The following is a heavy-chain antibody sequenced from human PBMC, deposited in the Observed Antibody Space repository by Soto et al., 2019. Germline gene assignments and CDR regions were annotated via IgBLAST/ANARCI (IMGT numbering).Heavy chain of an antibody. J-gene: IGHJ4*02. V-gene: IGHV4-31*03. Sequence: SETLSLTCTVPGGSISSGGYYWSWIRQHPGKGLEWIGYIYYSGSTYYNPSLKNRVNISVDTSKNHFSLNLSSVTAADTAVFYCASFRDTYYYGSGSYYNVGNFDYWGQGTLVTVSS. D-gene: IGHD3-10*01. CDR3: ASFRDTYYYGSGSYYNVGNFDY. CDR1: GGSISSGGYY. CDR2: IYYSGST.